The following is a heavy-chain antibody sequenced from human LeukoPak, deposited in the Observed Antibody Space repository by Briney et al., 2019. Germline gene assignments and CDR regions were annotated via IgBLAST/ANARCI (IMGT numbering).Heavy chain of an antibody. Sequence: KPSETLSLTCTVSGDSISPYYWSWIRQSAEKGLQWIGRVSAGGTTDYNPSLKSRVTMSVDTSKTQFSLKMTSVTAADTAVYYCSRGGGQWLIPDFDYWGQGLLVTVSS. CDR3: SRGGGQWLIPDFDY. V-gene: IGHV4-4*07. D-gene: IGHD6-19*01. J-gene: IGHJ4*02. CDR1: GDSISPYY. CDR2: VSAGGTT.